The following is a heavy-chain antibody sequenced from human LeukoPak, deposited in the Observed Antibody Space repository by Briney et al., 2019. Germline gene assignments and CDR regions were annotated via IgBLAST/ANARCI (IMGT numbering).Heavy chain of an antibody. CDR3: ARSPPDYDFWSGHRTPRFDP. D-gene: IGHD3-3*01. CDR1: GYTFTRYA. J-gene: IGHJ5*02. Sequence: ASVKVSCKASGYTFTRYAITWVRQAPGQGPEWMGRISAYNGNTNYAQKLQGRVTMTTDTSTNTVYMELRSLRSDDTAVYYCARSPPDYDFWSGHRTPRFDPWGQGTLVTVSS. CDR2: ISAYNGNT. V-gene: IGHV1-18*01.